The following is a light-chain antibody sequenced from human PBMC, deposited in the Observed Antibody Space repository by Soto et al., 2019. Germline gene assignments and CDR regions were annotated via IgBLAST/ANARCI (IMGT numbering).Light chain of an antibody. CDR2: AAS. V-gene: IGKV1-39*01. Sequence: DIQLTQPQSSLSASVGDRVTISCRASQRIRRSLNWYQQKPGKAPKLLIYAASSLQSGVPSRFSGTGSGTDFTLTIISLQPEDFALYYCQETFNRPRTFCQGGKVDIK. J-gene: IGKJ1*01. CDR1: QRIRRS. CDR3: QETFNRPRT.